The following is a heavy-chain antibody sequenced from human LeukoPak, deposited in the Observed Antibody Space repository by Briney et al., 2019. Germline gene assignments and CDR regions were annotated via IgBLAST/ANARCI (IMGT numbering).Heavy chain of an antibody. CDR3: AKDGAGSGWFGELFQD. V-gene: IGHV3-23*01. Sequence: GGSLRLFWAASGLNFSSLAMSWVRQAPGEGLGWVSAHSGSGGSTYYADSVKGRFTISRDNSKNTLYLQMNSPRAEDTAVYYCAKDGAGSGWFGELFQDWGQGTLVTASS. CDR1: GLNFSSLA. CDR2: HSGSGGST. J-gene: IGHJ1*01. D-gene: IGHD3-10*01.